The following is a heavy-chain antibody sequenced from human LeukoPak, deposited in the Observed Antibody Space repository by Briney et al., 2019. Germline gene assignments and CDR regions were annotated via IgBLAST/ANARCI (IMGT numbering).Heavy chain of an antibody. CDR2: ISAYNGNT. D-gene: IGHD3-10*01. CDR3: ARDGGWFGELLPYYFDY. J-gene: IGHJ4*02. V-gene: IGHV1-18*04. Sequence: ASVKVSCKASGYTFTGYYMHWVRQAPGQGLEWMGWISAYNGNTNYARKLQGRVTMTTDTSTSTAYLELRSLRSDDTAVYYCARDGGWFGELLPYYFDYWGQGTLVTVSS. CDR1: GYTFTGYY.